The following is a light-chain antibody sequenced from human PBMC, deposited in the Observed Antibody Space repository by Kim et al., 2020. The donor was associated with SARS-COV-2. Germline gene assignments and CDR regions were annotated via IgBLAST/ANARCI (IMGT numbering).Light chain of an antibody. CDR1: QGISSN. J-gene: IGKJ1*01. CDR3: QKCNGPPWT. V-gene: IGKV1-27*01. CDR2: DAS. Sequence: DIQMTQSPSSLSASVGDRVTITCRASQGISSNVAWYQQKPGEVPQLLMYDASVLQSGVPSRFSGSGSGTDFTLTISSLQPEDAATYYCQKCNGPPWTFGQGTKV.